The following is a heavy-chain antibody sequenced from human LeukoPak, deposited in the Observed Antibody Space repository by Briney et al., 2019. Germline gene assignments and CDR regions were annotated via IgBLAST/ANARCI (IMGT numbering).Heavy chain of an antibody. J-gene: IGHJ4*02. D-gene: IGHD4-17*01. Sequence: GGSLRLSCAASGFTFSIYGMNWVRQAPGKGLEWVSYISSSSNTIYYADSVKGRFTISRDNAKNSLYLQMNSLRDEDTAVYYCARDLTSVPTRWGQGTLVTVSS. CDR2: ISSSSNTI. V-gene: IGHV3-48*02. CDR3: ARDLTSVPTR. CDR1: GFTFSIYG.